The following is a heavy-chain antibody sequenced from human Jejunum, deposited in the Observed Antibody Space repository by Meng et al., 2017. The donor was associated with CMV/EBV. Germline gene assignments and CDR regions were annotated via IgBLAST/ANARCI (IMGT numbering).Heavy chain of an antibody. J-gene: IGHJ3*02. CDR3: AREPQLEIDAFDI. Sequence: SGCNLSSYNMHWGRQDQGKGRQWVALISQDGSNKDYADSVKGRFTISRDTSKNTLYVQMNSLRPEDTAVYYCAREPQLEIDAFDIWGQGTMVTVSS. CDR2: ISQDGSNK. CDR1: GCNLSSYN. D-gene: IGHD1-1*01. V-gene: IGHV3-30-3*01.